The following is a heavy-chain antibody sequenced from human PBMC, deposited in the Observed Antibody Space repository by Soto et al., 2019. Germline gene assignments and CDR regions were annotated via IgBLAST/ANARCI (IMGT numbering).Heavy chain of an antibody. CDR3: AGDLSTSATCDPPNDYYSGMDV. D-gene: IGHD1-26*01. Sequence: PSETLSLTCTVSGGSINSYYWSWIRQPPGKGLEWIGYIFYSENTNYNPLLKSRVTMSIDTSKNQFFLNLNSVTAADTGVYYCAGDLSTSATCDPPNDYYSGMDVWDQGTTVTVSS. CDR2: IFYSENT. J-gene: IGHJ6*02. V-gene: IGHV4-59*01. CDR1: GGSINSYY.